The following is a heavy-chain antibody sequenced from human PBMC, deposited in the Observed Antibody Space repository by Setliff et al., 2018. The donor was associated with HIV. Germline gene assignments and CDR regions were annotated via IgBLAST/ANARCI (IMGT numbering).Heavy chain of an antibody. D-gene: IGHD3-22*01. CDR3: ARGRPDDSVGFGY. CDR2: MSHSGST. CDR1: GGSISSGTYY. V-gene: IGHV4-39*07. J-gene: IGHJ4*02. Sequence: SETLSLTCSVSGGSISSGTYYWGWIRQPPGKGLEWIGSMSHSGSTLYNPSLKSRVTISVDTSKNQFSLKLTSVTAADTAVYYCARGRPDDSVGFGYWGQGTLVTVSS.